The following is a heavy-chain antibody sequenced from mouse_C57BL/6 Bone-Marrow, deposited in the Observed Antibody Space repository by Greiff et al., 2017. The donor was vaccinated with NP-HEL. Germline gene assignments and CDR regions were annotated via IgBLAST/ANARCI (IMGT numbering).Heavy chain of an antibody. CDR3: ARSTYYGSSPRWYFDV. CDR1: GYTFTSYW. V-gene: IGHV1-53*01. J-gene: IGHJ1*03. CDR2: INPCNGGT. D-gene: IGHD1-1*01. Sequence: QVQLKQPGTELVKPGASVKLSCKASGYTFTSYWMHWVKQRPGQGLEWIGNINPCNGGTNYNEKFKSKATLTVAKSSSTAYMQLSSLTSEDSAVYYCARSTYYGSSPRWYFDVGGTGTTVTVSS.